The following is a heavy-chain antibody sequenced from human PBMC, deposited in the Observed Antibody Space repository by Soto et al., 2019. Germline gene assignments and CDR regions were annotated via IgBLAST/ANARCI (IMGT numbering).Heavy chain of an antibody. CDR1: GFTISGNY. CDR3: ATGLTLPVRPSFDT. D-gene: IGHD2-21*02. J-gene: IGHJ5*02. CDR2: IFSGDNT. V-gene: IGHV3-53*01. Sequence: EVQLVESGGGLIQPGGSLRLSCAASGFTISGNYITWVRQAPGKGLEWVSVIFSGDNTFYSDSVKGRFTISRDSSKNTVYLQMNRLRGDDTAVYFCATGLTLPVRPSFDTWGQGTLLTVSS.